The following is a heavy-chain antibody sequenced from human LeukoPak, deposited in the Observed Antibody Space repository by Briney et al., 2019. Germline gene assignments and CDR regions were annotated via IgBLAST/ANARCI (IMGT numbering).Heavy chain of an antibody. CDR1: GGSFSGYY. CDR2: INHSGST. J-gene: IGHJ6*02. Sequence: SETLSLTCAVYGGSFSGYYWSWIRQPPGKGMEWIGEINHSGSTNYNPSLKSRVTISVDTSKNQFSLRLSSVTAADTAVYYCAGLNYDFWSGYFSYYYAMDVWGQGTTVTVPS. D-gene: IGHD3-3*01. V-gene: IGHV4-34*01. CDR3: AGLNYDFWSGYFSYYYAMDV.